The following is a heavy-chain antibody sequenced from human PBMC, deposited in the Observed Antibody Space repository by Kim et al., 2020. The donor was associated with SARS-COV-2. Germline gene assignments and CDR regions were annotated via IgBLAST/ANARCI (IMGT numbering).Heavy chain of an antibody. CDR1: GGSISSSNW. D-gene: IGHD4-17*01. V-gene: IGHV4-4*02. CDR3: ARVTYGDGDYFDY. J-gene: IGHJ4*02. CDR2: IYHSGST. Sequence: SETLSLTCAVSGGSISSSNWWSWVRQPPGKGLEWIGEIYHSGSTNYNPSLKSRVTISVDKSKNQFSLKLSSVTAADTAVYYCARVTYGDGDYFDYWGQGTLVTVSS.